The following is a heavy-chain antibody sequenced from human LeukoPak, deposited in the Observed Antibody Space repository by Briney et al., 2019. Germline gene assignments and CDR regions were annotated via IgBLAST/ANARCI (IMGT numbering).Heavy chain of an antibody. CDR3: AKRRRYSSGAYCYYGMDV. D-gene: IGHD6-19*01. V-gene: IGHV3-23*01. Sequence: GGSLGLSCAASGFTFSSYAMSWVRQAPGKGLEWVSAISGSGGSTYYADSVKGRFTISRDNSKNTLYLQMNSLRAEDTAVYYCAKRRRYSSGAYCYYGMDVWGQGTTVTVSS. CDR1: GFTFSSYA. CDR2: ISGSGGST. J-gene: IGHJ6*02.